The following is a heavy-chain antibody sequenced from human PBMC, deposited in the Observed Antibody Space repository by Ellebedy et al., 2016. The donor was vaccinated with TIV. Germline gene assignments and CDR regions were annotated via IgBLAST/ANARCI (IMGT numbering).Heavy chain of an antibody. V-gene: IGHV1-8*03. CDR3: ARVRDNSWYY. Sequence: ASVKVSCKASGSTFTRYDINWVRQATGQGLEWMGWMNPNSGNTGYAQKFQGRVTITRNTSISTAYMELSSLRSEDTAVYYCARVRDNSWYYWGQGTLVTVSS. CDR1: GSTFTRYD. J-gene: IGHJ4*02. D-gene: IGHD6-13*01. CDR2: MNPNSGNT.